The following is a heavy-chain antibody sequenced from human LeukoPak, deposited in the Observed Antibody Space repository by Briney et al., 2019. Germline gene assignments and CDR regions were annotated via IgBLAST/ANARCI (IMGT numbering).Heavy chain of an antibody. CDR2: ISGSGGST. V-gene: IGHV3-23*01. D-gene: IGHD2-2*01. J-gene: IGHJ3*02. CDR1: GFTFSSYA. Sequence: GGSLRLSCAASGFTFSSYAMSWVRQAPGKGLEWVSAISGSGGSTYYADSVKGRFTISRDNPKNTLYLQMNSLRAEDTAVYYCAKRFSSSGAFDIWGQGTMVTVSS. CDR3: AKRFSSSGAFDI.